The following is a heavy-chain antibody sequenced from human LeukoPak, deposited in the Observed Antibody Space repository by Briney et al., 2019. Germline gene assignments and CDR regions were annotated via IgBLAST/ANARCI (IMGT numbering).Heavy chain of an antibody. Sequence: ASVKVSCKASGYTFTVYYMHWVRQAPGQGLEWMGRINPNSGGTNYAQKFQGRVTMTRDTSISTAYMELSRLRSDDTAVYYCAMIAAAGHDYWGQGTLVTVSS. V-gene: IGHV1-2*06. CDR1: GYTFTVYY. J-gene: IGHJ4*02. CDR3: AMIAAAGHDY. CDR2: INPNSGGT. D-gene: IGHD6-13*01.